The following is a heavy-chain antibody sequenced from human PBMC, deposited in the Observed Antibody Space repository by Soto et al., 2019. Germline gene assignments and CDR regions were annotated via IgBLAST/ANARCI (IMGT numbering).Heavy chain of an antibody. CDR3: AKRERFGELSSYYYYMDV. D-gene: IGHD3-10*01. Sequence: GGSLRLSCAASGFTFNSYAMSWVRQAPGKGLEWVSTISGGGVSTYYADSVKGRFTISRDNSKNTLYLQMNSLRAEDTAVYYCAKRERFGELSSYYYYMDVWGKGTTVTVSS. V-gene: IGHV3-23*01. CDR2: ISGGGVST. J-gene: IGHJ6*03. CDR1: GFTFNSYA.